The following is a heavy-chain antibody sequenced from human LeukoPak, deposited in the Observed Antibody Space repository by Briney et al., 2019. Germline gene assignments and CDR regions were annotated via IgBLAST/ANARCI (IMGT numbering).Heavy chain of an antibody. CDR3: ASYNILTGYRTTLIDY. V-gene: IGHV1-69*13. D-gene: IGHD3-9*01. J-gene: IGHJ4*02. CDR1: GGTFSSYA. CDR2: IIPIFGTA. Sequence: SVTVSCTASGGTFSSYAISWVRQAPGQGLEWMGGIIPIFGTANYAQKFQGRVTITADESTSTAYMELSSLRSEDTAVYYCASYNILTGYRTTLIDYWGQGTLVTVSS.